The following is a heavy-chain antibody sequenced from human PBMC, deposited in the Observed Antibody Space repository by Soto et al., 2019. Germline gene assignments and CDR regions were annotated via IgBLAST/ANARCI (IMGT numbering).Heavy chain of an antibody. J-gene: IGHJ6*03. CDR3: ARSYRRYCSGGSCYSYYYYYMDV. V-gene: IGHV4-59*01. CDR2: IYYSGST. D-gene: IGHD2-15*01. Sequence: SETLSLTCTVSGGSISSYYWSWIRQPPGKGLEWIGYIYYSGSTNSNPSLKSRVTISVDTSKNQFSLKLSSVTAADTAVYYCARSYRRYCSGGSCYSYYYYYMDVWGKGTTVTVSS. CDR1: GGSISSYY.